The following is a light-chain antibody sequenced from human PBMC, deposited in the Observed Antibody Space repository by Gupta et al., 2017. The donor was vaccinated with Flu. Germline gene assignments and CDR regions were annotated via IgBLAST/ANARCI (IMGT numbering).Light chain of an antibody. CDR1: RGSIATTY. CDR2: EDK. CDR3: QSYDSINRDVV. J-gene: IGLJ2*01. V-gene: IGLV6-57*01. Sequence: NIILTQLHSVSDAPGSTVTISCTRTRGSIATTYVQWYQQRPGSYPTTVIYEDKRRLSGDTDRCCGSIDSSSISASVTISGLNTEDEADYYCQSYDSINRDVVFGGGTRLTVL.